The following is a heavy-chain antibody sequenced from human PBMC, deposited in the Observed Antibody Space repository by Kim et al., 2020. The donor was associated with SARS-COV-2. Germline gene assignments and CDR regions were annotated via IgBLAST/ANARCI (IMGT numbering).Heavy chain of an antibody. Sequence: KSRVTISVDTSKNQFTLKLSSVTAADTAVYYCARHGRIAVAGANWFDPWGQGTLVTVSS. V-gene: IGHV4-34*01. J-gene: IGHJ5*02. D-gene: IGHD6-19*01. CDR3: ARHGRIAVAGANWFDP.